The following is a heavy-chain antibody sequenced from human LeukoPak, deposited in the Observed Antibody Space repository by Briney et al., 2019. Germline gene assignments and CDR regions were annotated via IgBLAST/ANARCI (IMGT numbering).Heavy chain of an antibody. D-gene: IGHD3-10*01. V-gene: IGHV3-74*01. CDR1: GFTFSSYW. CDR2: INSDGSST. J-gene: IGHJ4*02. Sequence: GGSLRLSCAASGFTFSSYWMHWVRHAPGKGLVWVSRINSDGSSTSYADSVKGRFTISRDNSKNTLYLQMNSLRAEDTAVYYCAKDRHYYGSGSYYAHDYWGQGTLVTVSS. CDR3: AKDRHYYGSGSYYAHDY.